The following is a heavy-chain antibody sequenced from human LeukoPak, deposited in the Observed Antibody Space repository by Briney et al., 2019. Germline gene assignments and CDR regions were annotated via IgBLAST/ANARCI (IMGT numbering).Heavy chain of an antibody. Sequence: PGGSLRLSCAASGFTFSSYVMNRVRQAPGKGLEWVSAISDSGGSTYYADSVKGRFTISRDNSNNTLYLQMNSLRAEDTAVYYCAKDEWDLLGGFDYWGQGTLVTVSS. D-gene: IGHD1-26*01. V-gene: IGHV3-23*01. CDR1: GFTFSSYV. J-gene: IGHJ4*02. CDR3: AKDEWDLLGGFDY. CDR2: ISDSGGST.